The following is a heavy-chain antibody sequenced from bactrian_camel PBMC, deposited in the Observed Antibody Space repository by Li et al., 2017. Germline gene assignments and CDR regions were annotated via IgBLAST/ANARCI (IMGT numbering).Heavy chain of an antibody. V-gene: IGHV3S53*01. CDR2: FDSDRVA. CDR1: GLTTYPENC. D-gene: IGHD2*01. J-gene: IGHJ4*01. Sequence: VQLVESGGESVQEGASLKLSCAVSGLTTYPENCMAWFRQAEGNEREVVAHFDSDRVANYADSVKGRFTISQDNAKSSLFLQMNSLRPEDTAMYYCAAEGRGYCLDADEYNYWAQGTQVTVS. CDR3: AAEGRGYCLDADEYNY.